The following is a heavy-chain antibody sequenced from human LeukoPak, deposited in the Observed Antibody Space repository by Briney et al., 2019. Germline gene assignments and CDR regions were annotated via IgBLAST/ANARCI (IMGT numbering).Heavy chain of an antibody. CDR3: VKDTIFTVDPSDY. D-gene: IGHD3-3*01. V-gene: IGHV3-30*02. CDR2: IKYDGRFT. Sequence: GGSLRLSCGVSGMTFDRHGMHWVRQSPGKGLEWLAFIKYDGRFTNYEDSVKGRFTVSRDNPKNTLYLQMDSLRADDTAVYFCVKDTIFTVDPSDYWGQGTLVTVSS. CDR1: GMTFDRHG. J-gene: IGHJ4*02.